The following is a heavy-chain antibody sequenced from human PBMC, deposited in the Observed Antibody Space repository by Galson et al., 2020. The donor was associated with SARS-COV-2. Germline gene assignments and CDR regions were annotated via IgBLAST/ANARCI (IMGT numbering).Heavy chain of an antibody. CDR2: INHSGST. D-gene: IGHD6-13*01. J-gene: IGHJ6*02. CDR1: GGSFSGYY. Sequence: SETLSLTCAVYGGSFSGYYWSWIRQPRGKGLEWIGEINHSGSTNYNPSLKSRVTISVDTSKNQFSLKLSSVTAADTAVYYCARGFNGAAGFYGMDVWGQGTTVTVSS. CDR3: ARGFNGAAGFYGMDV. V-gene: IGHV4-34*01.